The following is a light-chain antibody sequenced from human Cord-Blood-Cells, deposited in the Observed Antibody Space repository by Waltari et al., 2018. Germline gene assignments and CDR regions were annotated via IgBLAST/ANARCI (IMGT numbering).Light chain of an antibody. J-gene: IGKJ3*01. V-gene: IGKV1-39*01. CDR2: AAS. CDR3: QQSYSTLST. Sequence: DIQMTQSPSSLSASVGDRVTITCRASQSISSYLNWYQQKPGKAPKLLIYAASSLQSGVPSRFSCSGSGTDFTLTISSLQPEDFATYYCQQSYSTLSTFGPGTKVDIK. CDR1: QSISSY.